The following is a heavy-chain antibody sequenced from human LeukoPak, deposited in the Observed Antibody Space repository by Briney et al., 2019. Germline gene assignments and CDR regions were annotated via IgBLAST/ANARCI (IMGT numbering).Heavy chain of an antibody. D-gene: IGHD2-2*01. J-gene: IGHJ4*02. CDR1: GGSISSSRYY. V-gene: IGHV4-39*01. Sequence: PSETLSLTCTVSGGSISSSRYYWGWIRQPPGKGLEWIGSIYYSGSTYYNPSLKSRVTISVDTSKNQFSLKLSSVTAADTAVYYCAALRYQLSKQFDYWGQGTLVTVSS. CDR2: IYYSGST. CDR3: AALRYQLSKQFDY.